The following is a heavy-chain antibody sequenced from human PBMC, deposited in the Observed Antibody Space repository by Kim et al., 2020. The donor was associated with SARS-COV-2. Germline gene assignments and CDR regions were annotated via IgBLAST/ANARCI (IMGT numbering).Heavy chain of an antibody. J-gene: IGHJ3*02. D-gene: IGHD6-19*01. CDR1: GFTFDDYA. Sequence: GGSLRLSCAASGFTFDDYAMHWVRQAPGKGLEWVSGISWNSGSIGYADSVKGRFTISRDNAKNSLYLQMNSLRAEDTALYYCAKEAVAGISSDDAFDIWG. CDR2: ISWNSGSI. V-gene: IGHV3-9*01. CDR3: AKEAVAGISSDDAFDI.